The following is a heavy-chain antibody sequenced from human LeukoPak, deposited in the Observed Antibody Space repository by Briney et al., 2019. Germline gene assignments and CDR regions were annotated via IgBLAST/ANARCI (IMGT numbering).Heavy chain of an antibody. J-gene: IGHJ4*02. Sequence: PGGSLRLSCVASGFAFSPYAMNWVRQAPGKGLEWVSFITGDSNTIYYADSMKGRFTVSRDNAENSLYLQMNSLSAEDTAVYYCARDRMGGSFDYWGQGTLVTVSS. V-gene: IGHV3-48*01. CDR3: ARDRMGGSFDY. CDR2: ITGDSNTI. CDR1: GFAFSPYA. D-gene: IGHD2-15*01.